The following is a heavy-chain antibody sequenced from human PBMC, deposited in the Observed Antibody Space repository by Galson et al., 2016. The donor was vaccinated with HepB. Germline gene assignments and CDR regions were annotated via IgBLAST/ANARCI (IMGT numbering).Heavy chain of an antibody. Sequence: SLRLSCAASGFTFSNYAMSWVRQAPGKGLEWVSSISGSGDTTYDVDAVRGRFTISRDNSRNTLSLQMDSLRAEDSAIYYCAKGNIVQVPAAPDAWGQGALVTVSS. CDR2: ISGSGDTT. CDR1: GFTFSNYA. J-gene: IGHJ5*02. CDR3: AKGNIVQVPAAPDA. D-gene: IGHD2-2*01. V-gene: IGHV3-23*01.